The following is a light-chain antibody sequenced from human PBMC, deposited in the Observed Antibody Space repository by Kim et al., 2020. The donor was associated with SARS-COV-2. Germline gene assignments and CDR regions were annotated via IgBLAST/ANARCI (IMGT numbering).Light chain of an antibody. CDR3: LLFSGVWV. J-gene: IGLJ3*02. CDR1: FGQVTSNFL. V-gene: IGLV7-43*01. CDR2: RTA. Sequence: SPGGTVTLTCDSSFGQVTSNFLANWFQQRPGQAPRTLIYRTANKFSWTTARFSGSLLGGKAALTLSGAQPEDEADYYYLLFSGVWVFGGGTQLTVL.